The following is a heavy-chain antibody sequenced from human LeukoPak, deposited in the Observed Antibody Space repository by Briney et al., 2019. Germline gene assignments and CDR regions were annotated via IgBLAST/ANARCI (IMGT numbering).Heavy chain of an antibody. D-gene: IGHD3-22*01. V-gene: IGHV4-39*07. CDR3: ATLSYYYDSSGYYPAYYYFDY. CDR2: IYYSGST. J-gene: IGHJ4*02. CDR1: GGSISSSSYY. Sequence: SETLSLTCTVSGGSISSSSYYWGWIRQPPGKGLEWIGSIYYSGSTYYNPSLKSRVTISVDTSKNQFSLKLSSVTAADTAVYYCATLSYYYDSSGYYPAYYYFDYWGQGTLVTVSS.